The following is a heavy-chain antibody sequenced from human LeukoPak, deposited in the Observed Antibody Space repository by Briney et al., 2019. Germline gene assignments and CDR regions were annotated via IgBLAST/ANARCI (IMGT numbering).Heavy chain of an antibody. CDR2: ISYDGSNK. CDR1: GFSFSSYG. V-gene: IGHV3-30*18. J-gene: IGHJ3*02. CDR3: AKALYYYDSSGRMGAFDI. D-gene: IGHD3-22*01. Sequence: PGGALRLSCAASGFSFSSYGMHWVRQAPGKGLEWVAVISYDGSNKYYADSVKGRFTISRDNSKNTLYLQMNSLRAEDTAVYYCAKALYYYDSSGRMGAFDIWGQGTMVTVSS.